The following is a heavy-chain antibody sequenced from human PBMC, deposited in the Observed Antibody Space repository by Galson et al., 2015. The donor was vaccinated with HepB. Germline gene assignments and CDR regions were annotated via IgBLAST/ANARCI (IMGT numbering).Heavy chain of an antibody. J-gene: IGHJ4*02. CDR2: INPNSGGT. D-gene: IGHD3-10*01. CDR1: GYTFTGYY. Sequence: SVKVSCKASGYTFTGYYMHWVRQAPGQGLEWMGRINPNSGGTNYAQKFQGRVTMTRDTSISTAYMELSRLRSDDTAVYYCAREKGSGSYYNAWGQGTLVTVSS. CDR3: AREKGSGSYYNA. V-gene: IGHV1-2*06.